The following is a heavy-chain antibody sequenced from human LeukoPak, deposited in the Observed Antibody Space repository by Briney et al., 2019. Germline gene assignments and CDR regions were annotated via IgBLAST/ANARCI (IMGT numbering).Heavy chain of an antibody. D-gene: IGHD5-24*01. CDR3: TRAGPRRDGYYSDY. CDR1: GFTFSHYS. Sequence: KPGGSLRLSCVASGFTFSHYSMNWVRQAPGKGLEWASSIRFTGSYIYYADSVKGRFTISRDDAKNLLSLQMISLRAEDTAVYYCTRAGPRRDGYYSDYWGQGTLVTVSS. J-gene: IGHJ4*02. CDR2: IRFTGSYI. V-gene: IGHV3-21*01.